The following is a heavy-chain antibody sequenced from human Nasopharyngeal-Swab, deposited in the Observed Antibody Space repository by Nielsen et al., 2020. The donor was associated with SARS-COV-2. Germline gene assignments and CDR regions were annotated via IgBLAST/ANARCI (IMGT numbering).Heavy chain of an antibody. D-gene: IGHD3-16*02. Sequence: GESLKISCAASGFTFSSSWMHWIRQDPGKGLVWVARMNSDGSTINYGDSVMGRFIISRDNAKNMLYLQMYSLRAEDTAVYYCATAGNYRFDTWGHGTLVTVSS. CDR1: GFTFSSSW. CDR2: MNSDGSTI. CDR3: ATAGNYRFDT. V-gene: IGHV3-74*01. J-gene: IGHJ4*01.